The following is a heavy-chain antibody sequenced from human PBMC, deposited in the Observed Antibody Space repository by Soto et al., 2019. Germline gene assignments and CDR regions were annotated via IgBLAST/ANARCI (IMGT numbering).Heavy chain of an antibody. CDR1: GGTFSSYA. Sequence: SVKVSCKASGGTFSSYAISWVRQAPGQGLEWMGGVIPIFGIANYAQKFQGRVTITADASTSTAYMDLSILRSEDSAVYYCARDGYGGSRDFDYWGQGTLVTVS. J-gene: IGHJ4*02. CDR3: ARDGYGGSRDFDY. D-gene: IGHD2-15*01. CDR2: VIPIFGIA. V-gene: IGHV1-69*13.